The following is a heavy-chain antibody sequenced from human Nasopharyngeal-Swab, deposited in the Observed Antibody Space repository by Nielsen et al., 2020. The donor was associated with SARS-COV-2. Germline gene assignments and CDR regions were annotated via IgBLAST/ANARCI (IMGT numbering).Heavy chain of an antibody. D-gene: IGHD2-15*01. CDR3: ARTGYCSGGSCYSWWFDP. CDR2: ISAYNGNT. Sequence: VRQAPGQGLEGMGWISAYNGNTNYAQRLQGRVTMTTDTSTNTAYMEMRSLRSDDTALYYCARTGYCSGGSCYSWWFDPWGQGTLVTVSS. J-gene: IGHJ5*02. V-gene: IGHV1-18*01.